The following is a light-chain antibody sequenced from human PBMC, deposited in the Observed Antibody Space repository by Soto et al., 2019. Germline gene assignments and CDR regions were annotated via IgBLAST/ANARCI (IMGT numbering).Light chain of an antibody. Sequence: EIVLTQSPGTLSLSPGERATLFCRASQGVSRSYFAWYQQKSGQPPRLLIYDASTRATGFPARFSGSGSGTEFTLTISSLQSEDFAVYYCQQYNNWPLTFGGGTTVEIK. J-gene: IGKJ4*01. CDR3: QQYNNWPLT. V-gene: IGKV3D-15*01. CDR2: DAS. CDR1: QGVSRSY.